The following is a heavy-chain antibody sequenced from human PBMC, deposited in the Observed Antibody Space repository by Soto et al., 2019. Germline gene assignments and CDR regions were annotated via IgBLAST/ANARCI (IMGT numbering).Heavy chain of an antibody. V-gene: IGHV1-2*02. CDR2: INPKRGGT. D-gene: IGHD1-26*01. Sequence: ASVKVSCKASGYTFTGYYFHWVRQAPGQGLESMGWINPKRGGTNYAQKFQGRVTMSTDTSTNTAYMELSSLRSDDTAVYYCAREGENSGDIEFWGKGTLVTVSS. CDR1: GYTFTGYY. CDR3: AREGENSGDIEF. J-gene: IGHJ4*02.